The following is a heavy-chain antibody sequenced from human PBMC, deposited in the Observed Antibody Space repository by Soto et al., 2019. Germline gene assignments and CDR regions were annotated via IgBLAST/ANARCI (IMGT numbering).Heavy chain of an antibody. CDR2: IIYIFGTA. V-gene: IGHV1-69*13. CDR1: GGTFSSYA. CDR3: ARVSLRGYRYGHYYGMDV. Sequence: SVKVSCKASGGTFSSYAISWVRQAPGQGLEWIGGIIYIFGTAIYEQKFQGRVTITADESTSTAYMELSSLRSEDTAVYYCARVSLRGYRYGHYYGMDVWGQGTTVTVSS. J-gene: IGHJ6*02. D-gene: IGHD5-18*01.